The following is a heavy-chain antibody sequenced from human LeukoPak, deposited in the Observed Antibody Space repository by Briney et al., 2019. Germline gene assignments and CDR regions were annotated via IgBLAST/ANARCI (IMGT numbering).Heavy chain of an antibody. CDR3: ARDRPYDYVWGSDY. V-gene: IGHV1-18*01. CDR1: GYTFTSYG. Sequence: ASVKVSCKASGYTFTSYGMSWVRQAPGQGLEWMGWISAYNGNTNYAQKLQGRVTMTTDTSTSTAYMELRSLRSDDTAVYYCARDRPYDYVWGSDYWGQGTLVTVSS. J-gene: IGHJ4*02. D-gene: IGHD3-16*01. CDR2: ISAYNGNT.